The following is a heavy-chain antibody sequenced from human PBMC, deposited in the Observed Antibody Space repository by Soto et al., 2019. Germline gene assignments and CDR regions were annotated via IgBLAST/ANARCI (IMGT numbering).Heavy chain of an antibody. V-gene: IGHV1-69*13. Sequence: SVKVSCKASGGTFSRYAISWVRQAPGQGLEWMGGIIPIFGTANYAQKFQGRVTITADESTSTTYMELSSLRSEDTAVYYCARAHSGSYYRHFDYWGQGTLVTVSS. CDR2: IIPIFGTA. J-gene: IGHJ4*02. CDR3: ARAHSGSYYRHFDY. CDR1: GGTFSRYA. D-gene: IGHD1-26*01.